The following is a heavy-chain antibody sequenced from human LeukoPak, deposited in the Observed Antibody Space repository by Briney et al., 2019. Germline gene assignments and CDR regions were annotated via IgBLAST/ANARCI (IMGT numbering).Heavy chain of an antibody. V-gene: IGHV1-69*04. CDR1: GGTFSSYA. CDR3: ARVGIQLWLTPGRYFDY. D-gene: IGHD5-18*01. CDR2: IIPILGIA. J-gene: IGHJ4*02. Sequence: ASVKVSCKASGGTFSSYAISWVRQAPGQGLGWMGRIIPILGIANYAQKFQGRVTITADKSTSTAYMELSSLRSEDTAVYYCARVGIQLWLTPGRYFDYWGQGTLVTVSS.